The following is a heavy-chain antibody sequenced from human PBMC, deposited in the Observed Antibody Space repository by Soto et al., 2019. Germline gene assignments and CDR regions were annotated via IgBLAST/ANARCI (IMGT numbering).Heavy chain of an antibody. V-gene: IGHV4-59*08. J-gene: IGHJ4*02. D-gene: IGHD3-16*01. CDR1: CASISRDH. CDR3: STYTAGGGGRGY. Sequence: PSETLSLTCTVSCASISRDHWNWIRQPPGKGLYCIGEYSWSTNYNXXLKSRVTXXLDTSKTQFSXKLSSVTTADTSVYFCSTYTAGGGGRGYWGQGTLVTVSS. CDR2: EYSWST.